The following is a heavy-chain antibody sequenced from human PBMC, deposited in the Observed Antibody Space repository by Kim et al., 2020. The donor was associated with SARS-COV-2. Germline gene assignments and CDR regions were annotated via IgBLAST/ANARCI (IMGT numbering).Heavy chain of an antibody. V-gene: IGHV3-48*02. Sequence: GGSLRLSCAASEFSIASYSMNWVRQAPGKGLEWISYISSSSNNILYADLVKGRFTISRDNAQNSLYLEMNSLRDDDTGVYYCARVGSLEARMYHYMDVWG. CDR3: ARVGSLEARMYHYMDV. CDR1: EFSIASYS. CDR2: ISSSSNNI. D-gene: IGHD6-6*01. J-gene: IGHJ6*03.